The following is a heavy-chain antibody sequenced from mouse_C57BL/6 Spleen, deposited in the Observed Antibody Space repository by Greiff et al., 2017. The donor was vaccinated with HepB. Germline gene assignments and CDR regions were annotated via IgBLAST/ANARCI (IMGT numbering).Heavy chain of an antibody. CDR2: ISYDGSN. D-gene: IGHD2-12*01. V-gene: IGHV3-6*01. CDR3: AREAYDDYAMDY. J-gene: IGHJ4*01. Sequence: EVHLQQSGPGLVKPSQSLSLTCSVTGYSIPSGYYWNWIRQFPGNKLEWMGYISYDGSNNYNPSLKNRISITRDTSKNQFFLKLNSVTTEDTATYYCAREAYDDYAMDYWGQGTSVTVSS. CDR1: GYSIPSGYY.